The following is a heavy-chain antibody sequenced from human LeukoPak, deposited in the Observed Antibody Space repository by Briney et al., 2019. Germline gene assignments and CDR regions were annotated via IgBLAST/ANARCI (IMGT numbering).Heavy chain of an antibody. CDR1: GFTFSSYW. V-gene: IGHV3-7*01. CDR3: ARDNDILTGYAFDY. D-gene: IGHD3-9*01. CDR2: IKQDGSEK. Sequence: GGSLRLSCAASGFTFSSYWMSWVRQAPGRGLEWVANIKQDGSEKYYVDSVKGRFTISRDNAKNSLYLQMNSLRAEDTAVYYCARDNDILTGYAFDYWGQGTLVTVSS. J-gene: IGHJ4*02.